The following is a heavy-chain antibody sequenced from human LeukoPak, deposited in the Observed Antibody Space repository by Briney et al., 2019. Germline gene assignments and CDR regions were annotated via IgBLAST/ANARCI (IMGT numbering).Heavy chain of an antibody. CDR2: INHSGYT. CDR1: GVSFDDYY. V-gene: IGHV4-34*01. J-gene: IGHJ4*02. CDR3: TKMTMAHDY. D-gene: IGHD4/OR15-4a*01. Sequence: SETLSLTCAVSGVSFDDYYWASVRQTPGRGLEWIGEINHSGYTNDSPSLKSRVTLSIDTSRKQFSLNLRSVTVADAGFYYCTKMTMAHDYWGQGTLVTVSS.